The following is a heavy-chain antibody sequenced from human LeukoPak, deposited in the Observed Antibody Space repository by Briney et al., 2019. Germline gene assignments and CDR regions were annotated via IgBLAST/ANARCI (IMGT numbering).Heavy chain of an antibody. Sequence: SETLSLTCTVSGGSISSYYWSWIRQPPGKGLDWIGYMSYSGSTNYNPSLKSRVTISVDTSKKQFSLNVSSVTAADTAVYYCAREGFYDGSGYHDAFDIWGQGTMVTVSS. CDR1: GGSISSYY. CDR3: AREGFYDGSGYHDAFDI. J-gene: IGHJ3*02. V-gene: IGHV4-59*01. D-gene: IGHD3-22*01. CDR2: MSYSGST.